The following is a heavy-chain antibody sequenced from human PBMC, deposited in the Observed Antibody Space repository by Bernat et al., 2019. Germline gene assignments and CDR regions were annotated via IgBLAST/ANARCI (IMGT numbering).Heavy chain of an antibody. D-gene: IGHD5-18*01. V-gene: IGHV3-30*04. J-gene: IGHJ4*02. CDR1: GFTFSSYA. CDR2: MSYDGENK. CDR3: ARDRSAYSYDPYFGD. Sequence: QVQLVESGGGVVQPGRSLGLSCAASGFTFSSYAMHWVRQAPGKGLEWVAVMSYDGENKYYADSVKGRFTISRDNSKNTLYLQMNSLRAEDTAVYFCARDRSAYSYDPYFGDWGQGTLVTVSS.